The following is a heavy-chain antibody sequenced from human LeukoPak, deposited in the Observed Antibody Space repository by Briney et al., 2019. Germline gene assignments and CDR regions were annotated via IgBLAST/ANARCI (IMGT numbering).Heavy chain of an antibody. CDR1: GFTFSSYI. CDR3: VGAFDI. CDR2: ISSSSSYI. V-gene: IGHV3-21*01. Sequence: GGSLRLSCAASGFTFSSYITNWVRQAPGKGLEWVSSISSSSSYIDYADSVKGRFTISRDNAKNSLFLQMTSLRAEDTAVYYCVGAFDIWVQGIMVTVSS. J-gene: IGHJ3*02. D-gene: IGHD3-10*01.